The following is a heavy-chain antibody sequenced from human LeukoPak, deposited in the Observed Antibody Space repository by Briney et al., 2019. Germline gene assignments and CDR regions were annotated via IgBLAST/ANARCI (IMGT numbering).Heavy chain of an antibody. CDR3: ARLFERSPSVYYGSGRDDYYYGMDV. J-gene: IGHJ6*02. D-gene: IGHD3-10*01. CDR2: IIPILGIA. V-gene: IGHV1-69*04. CDR1: GGTGSSYA. Sequence: GASEKVSCKATGGTGSSYAISWVRRAPRQGLEWMGRIIPILGIANYAQNFQSRLTTTADETTRTPYMLLSSLISEATAVYYCARLFERSPSVYYGSGRDDYYYGMDVWGQGTTVTVSS.